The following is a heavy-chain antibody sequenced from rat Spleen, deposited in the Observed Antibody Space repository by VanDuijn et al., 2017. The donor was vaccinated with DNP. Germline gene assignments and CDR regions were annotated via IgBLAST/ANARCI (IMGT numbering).Heavy chain of an antibody. J-gene: IGHJ2*01. CDR2: ISYDGSGT. CDR1: RFTFSDYN. D-gene: IGHD4-3*01. CDR3: IRWNSGHFDY. V-gene: IGHV5-7*01. Sequence: EVQLVESGGGSVQPGRSLKLSCAASRFTFSDYNMAWVRQAPKKGLEWVATISYDGSGTFYRDSVKGRFTISRDNTKTTLYLQLDSLRSEDTATYYCIRWNSGHFDYWGQGVMVTVSS.